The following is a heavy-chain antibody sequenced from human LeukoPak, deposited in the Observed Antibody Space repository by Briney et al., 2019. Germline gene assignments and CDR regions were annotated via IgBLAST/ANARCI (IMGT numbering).Heavy chain of an antibody. CDR1: GFTFSSYA. CDR3: ARDGGDYVDAFDI. D-gene: IGHD4-17*01. Sequence: GGSLRLSCAASGFTFSSYAMHWVRQAPGKGLEWVAVISYDGSNKYYADSVKDRFTISRDNSKNTLYLQMNSLRAEDTAVYYCARDGGDYVDAFDIWGQGTMVTVSS. V-gene: IGHV3-30-3*01. J-gene: IGHJ3*02. CDR2: ISYDGSNK.